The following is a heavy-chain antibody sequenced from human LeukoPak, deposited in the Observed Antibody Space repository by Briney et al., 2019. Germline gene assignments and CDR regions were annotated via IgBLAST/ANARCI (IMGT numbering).Heavy chain of an antibody. CDR1: GGSISRNNYY. Sequence: KPSETLSLTCSVSGGSISRNNYYWGWIRQPPGKGLEWIGSIYYSGNTYYNPSLKSRVIMSVDTSKNQFSLKLTSVTAADTAVYYCARDNDFFDYWGQGTLVTVSS. J-gene: IGHJ4*02. CDR2: IYYSGNT. CDR3: ARDNDFFDY. V-gene: IGHV4-39*07.